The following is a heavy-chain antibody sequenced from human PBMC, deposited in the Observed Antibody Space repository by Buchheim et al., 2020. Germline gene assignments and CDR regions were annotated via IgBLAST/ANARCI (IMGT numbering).Heavy chain of an antibody. V-gene: IGHV4-34*01. CDR1: GGSFSGYY. CDR3: ARSKNQFTTVTRWVQQSGWFDP. J-gene: IGHJ5*02. CDR2: INHSGST. D-gene: IGHD4-11*01. Sequence: QVQLQQWGAGLLKPSETLSLTCAVYGGSFSGYYWSWIRQPPGKGLEWIGEINHSGSTNYNPSLKSRVTISVDTSNNKFSLKRSSVTAADTAVYYCARSKNQFTTVTRWVQQSGWFDPWGQGTL.